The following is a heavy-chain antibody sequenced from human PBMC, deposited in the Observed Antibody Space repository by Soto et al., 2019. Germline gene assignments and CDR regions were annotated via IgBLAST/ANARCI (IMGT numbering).Heavy chain of an antibody. Sequence: SETLSLTCAVYGGSFSGYYWSWIRQPPGKGLEWIGEINHSGSTNYNPSLKSRVTISVDTSKNQFSLKLSSVTAADTAVYYCARRVTTRLIYPTRKYNWFDPWGQGTLVTVSS. CDR2: INHSGST. V-gene: IGHV4-34*01. CDR3: ARRVTTRLIYPTRKYNWFDP. J-gene: IGHJ5*02. D-gene: IGHD4-17*01. CDR1: GGSFSGYY.